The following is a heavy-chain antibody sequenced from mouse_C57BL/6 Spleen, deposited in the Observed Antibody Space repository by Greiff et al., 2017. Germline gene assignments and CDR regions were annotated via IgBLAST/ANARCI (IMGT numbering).Heavy chain of an antibody. CDR2: IYPSDSET. CDR3: ARGDYGSSGFAY. D-gene: IGHD1-1*01. J-gene: IGHJ3*01. Sequence: QVQLQQPGAELVRPGSSVKLSCKASGYTFTSYWLDWVKQRPGQGLEWIGNIYPSDSETHYNQKFKDKATLTVDKSSSTAYMQLSSLTSEDSAVYDCARGDYGSSGFAYWGQGTLVTVSA. V-gene: IGHV1-61*01. CDR1: GYTFTSYW.